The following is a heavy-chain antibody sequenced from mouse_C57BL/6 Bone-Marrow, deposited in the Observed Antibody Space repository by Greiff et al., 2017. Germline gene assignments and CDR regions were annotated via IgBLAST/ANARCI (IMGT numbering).Heavy chain of an antibody. CDR3: ARGNGYYVAWFAY. CDR2: ISDGGSYT. Sequence: DVKLVESGGGLVKPGGSLKLSCAASGFTFRSYAMSWVRQTPEKRLEWVATISDGGSYTYYPDNVKGRFTISRDNAKNNLYLQMSHLKSEDTAMYYCARGNGYYVAWFAYWGQGTLVTVSA. D-gene: IGHD2-3*01. V-gene: IGHV5-4*03. J-gene: IGHJ3*01. CDR1: GFTFRSYA.